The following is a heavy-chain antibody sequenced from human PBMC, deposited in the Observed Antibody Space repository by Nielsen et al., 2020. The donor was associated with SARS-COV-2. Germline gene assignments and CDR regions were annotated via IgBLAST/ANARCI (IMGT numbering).Heavy chain of an antibody. CDR1: GGSFSGYY. J-gene: IGHJ4*02. D-gene: IGHD5-24*01. CDR2: INHSGST. Sequence: SETLSLTCAVYGGSFSGYYLSWVRQPPGKGLEWIGEINHSGSTNNNPSLKSRVTISVDTSKNQLSLKLSSVTAADTAVYYCARGRGRWLPGLGYWGQGTLVTVSS. V-gene: IGHV4-34*01. CDR3: ARGRGRWLPGLGY.